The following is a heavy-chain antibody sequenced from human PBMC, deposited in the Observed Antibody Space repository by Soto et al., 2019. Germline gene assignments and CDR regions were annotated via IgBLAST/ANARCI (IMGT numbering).Heavy chain of an antibody. J-gene: IGHJ4*02. D-gene: IGHD4-17*01. CDR1: GGSTSSGGYY. CDR2: IYHSGST. V-gene: IGHV4-30-2*01. Sequence: SETLSLTCTVSGGSTSSGGYYWSWIRQHPGKGLEWIGYIYHSGSTYYNPSLKSRVTISVDRSKNQFSLKLSSVTAADTAVYYCASGLVTTLHYWGQGTLVTVSS. CDR3: ASGLVTTLHY.